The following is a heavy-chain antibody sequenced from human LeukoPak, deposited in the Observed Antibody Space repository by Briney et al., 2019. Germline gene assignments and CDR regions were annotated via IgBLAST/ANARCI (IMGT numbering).Heavy chain of an antibody. J-gene: IGHJ4*02. Sequence: GGSLRLSCAASGFTFRDYGMSWVRQAPGKGLEWVANIKQDGSEKYYVDSVKGRFTISRDNAKNLVYLQMNGLRAEDTAVYYCARPQWPLGYFDYWGQGTLVTVSS. CDR2: IKQDGSEK. CDR1: GFTFRDYG. V-gene: IGHV3-7*05. CDR3: ARPQWPLGYFDY. D-gene: IGHD6-19*01.